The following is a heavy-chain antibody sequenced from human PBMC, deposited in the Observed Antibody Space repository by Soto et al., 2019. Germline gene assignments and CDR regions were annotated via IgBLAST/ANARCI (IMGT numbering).Heavy chain of an antibody. CDR1: GDSVSSNSAA. Sequence: SQTLSLTCAISGDSVSSNSAAWNWIRQSPSRGLEWLGRTYYRSKWYNDYAVSVKSRITINPDTSKNQFSLQLNSVTPEDTAVYYCARGDSSSWYGRAYYYYGMDVWGQGTTVTVSS. V-gene: IGHV6-1*01. CDR2: TYYRSKWYN. CDR3: ARGDSSSWYGRAYYYYGMDV. D-gene: IGHD6-13*01. J-gene: IGHJ6*02.